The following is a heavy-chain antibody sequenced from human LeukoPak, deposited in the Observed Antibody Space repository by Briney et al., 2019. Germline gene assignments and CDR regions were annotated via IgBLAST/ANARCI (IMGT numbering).Heavy chain of an antibody. CDR2: IYSDNT. CDR3: ARRAGAYSHPYDY. Sequence: GGSLRLSYTVTGFTVSSNSMTWVRQAPGKGLEWVSFIYSDNTHYSYSVKGRFTISRHNSKNTLYLQMNSLRAEDTAVYYCARRAGAYSHPYDYWGQGTLVTVSS. V-gene: IGHV3-53*01. CDR1: GFTVSSNS. J-gene: IGHJ4*02. D-gene: IGHD4/OR15-4a*01.